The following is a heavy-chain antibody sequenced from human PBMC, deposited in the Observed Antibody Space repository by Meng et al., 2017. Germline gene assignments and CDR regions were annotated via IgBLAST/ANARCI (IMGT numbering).Heavy chain of an antibody. J-gene: IGHJ6*02. V-gene: IGHV4-59*01. D-gene: IGHD6-13*01. CDR2: IYYIGST. CDR1: GGSISSYY. Sequence: GSLRLSCTVSGGSISSYYWSWIRQPPGKGLEWIGYIYYIGSTNYNPSLKSRVTISVDTSKNQFSLRLSSVTAADTAVYYCARDRIGVAAAANYYYGMDVWGQGTTVTVSS. CDR3: ARDRIGVAAAANYYYGMDV.